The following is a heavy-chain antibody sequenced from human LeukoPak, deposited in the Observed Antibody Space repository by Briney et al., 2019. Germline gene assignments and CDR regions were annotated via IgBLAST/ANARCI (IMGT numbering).Heavy chain of an antibody. D-gene: IGHD3-22*01. V-gene: IGHV1-46*01. CDR3: ARDSDYYDSSNNWFDP. Sequence: ASVKVSCKASGYTFTSYYMHWVRQAPGQGLEWMGIINPSGGSTSYAQKFQGRVTMTRDTSISTAYMELSRLRSDDTAVYYCARDSDYYDSSNNWFDPWGQGTLVTVSS. J-gene: IGHJ5*02. CDR2: INPSGGST. CDR1: GYTFTSYY.